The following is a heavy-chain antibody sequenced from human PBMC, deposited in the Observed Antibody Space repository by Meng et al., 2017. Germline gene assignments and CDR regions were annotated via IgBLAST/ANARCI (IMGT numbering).Heavy chain of an antibody. CDR3: ARDQGFVQH. CDR1: GGSISSYY. V-gene: IGHV4-59*01. CDR2: IHYSGST. J-gene: IGHJ1*01. Sequence: QVQLQQWGAGLVKPAETLSLTCTASGGSISSYYWSWIRQPPGKGLEWIGYIHYSGSTNYNPSLKSRVTISVDTSKNQFSLKLTSVTAADTAVYYCARDQGFVQHWGQGTLVTVSS.